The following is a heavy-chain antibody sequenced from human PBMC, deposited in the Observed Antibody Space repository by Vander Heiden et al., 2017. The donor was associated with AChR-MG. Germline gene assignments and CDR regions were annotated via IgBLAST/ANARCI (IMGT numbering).Heavy chain of an antibody. V-gene: IGHV3-7*01. CDR1: GFTFSGYW. CDR2: IKQDGSEK. J-gene: IGHJ6*02. Sequence: EVQLVESGGGLVQPGGSLRLSCAASGFTFSGYWMGWVRQAPGKGLEWVANIKQDGSEKYYVDSVKGRFTISRDNAKNSLYLQMNSLRAEDTAVYYCARAGYNWNYEGGMDVWGQGTTVTVSS. D-gene: IGHD1-7*01. CDR3: ARAGYNWNYEGGMDV.